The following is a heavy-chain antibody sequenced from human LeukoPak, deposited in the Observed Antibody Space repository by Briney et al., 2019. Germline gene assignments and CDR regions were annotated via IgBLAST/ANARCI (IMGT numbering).Heavy chain of an antibody. Sequence: AGGSLRLSCAASGFTFDDYAMHWVRQAPGKGLEWVSVISGDGGSTYYADSVKGRFTISRDNSKNSLYLQMNSLRTEDTALYYCAKVEYSSGWYSWGDYFDYWGQGTLVTVSS. CDR2: ISGDGGST. J-gene: IGHJ4*02. CDR3: AKVEYSSGWYSWGDYFDY. D-gene: IGHD6-19*01. CDR1: GFTFDDYA. V-gene: IGHV3-43*02.